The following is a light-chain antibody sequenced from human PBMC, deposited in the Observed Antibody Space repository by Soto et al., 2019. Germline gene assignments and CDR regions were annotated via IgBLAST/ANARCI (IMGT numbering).Light chain of an antibody. CDR1: SSNIGINT. J-gene: IGLJ2*01. Sequence: QSVLTQPPSASGTPGQRVTISCSGSSSNIGINTVNWYQKLPGRAPKLLIYSQDQRPSGVPDRFSGSKSGTSASLAISGLQSEDEADYFCAAWDDSLNGRLFGGGTKLTVL. CDR3: AAWDDSLNGRL. CDR2: SQD. V-gene: IGLV1-44*01.